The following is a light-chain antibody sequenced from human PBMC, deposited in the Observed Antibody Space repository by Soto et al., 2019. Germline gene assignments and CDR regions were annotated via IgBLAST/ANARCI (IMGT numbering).Light chain of an antibody. CDR1: SSNIGAGYD. CDR2: GNS. J-gene: IGLJ2*01. Sequence: QSVLTQPPSVSGAPGQRVTIXCTGSSSNIGAGYDVHWYQQLPGTAPKLLIYGNSNRPSGVPDRFSGSKSGTSASLAITGLQAEDEADYYCQSYDSSLKEVVFGGGTKVTVL. V-gene: IGLV1-40*01. CDR3: QSYDSSLKEVV.